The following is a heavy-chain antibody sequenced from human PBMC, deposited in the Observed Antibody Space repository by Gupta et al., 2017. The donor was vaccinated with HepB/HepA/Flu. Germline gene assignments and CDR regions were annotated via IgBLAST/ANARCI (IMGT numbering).Heavy chain of an antibody. CDR3: ARGVDAGVDV. Sequence: QAQLVQSGAELTKPGASVSVSCKASGYTFTNLHINWVRQAPGQGPEWMGGMGTNNGNTGYTQKFQDRVTMTRDTSISTAYMELGSLSAEDAAIYYCARGVDAGVDVWGQGTTVLVSS. D-gene: IGHD5-12*01. CDR2: MGTNNGNT. V-gene: IGHV1-8*01. CDR1: GYTFTNLH. J-gene: IGHJ6*02.